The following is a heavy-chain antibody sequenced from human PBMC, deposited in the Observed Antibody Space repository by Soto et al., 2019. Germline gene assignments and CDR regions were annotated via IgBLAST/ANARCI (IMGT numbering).Heavy chain of an antibody. CDR3: ARGGAYCGGDCSPHYLDY. Sequence: SETLSLTCAVSGGSVNTGYWWSWVRQPPGKGLEWIGEVHHSGTTNYIQSLTSRLTMSVDKSGNQVSLELTSVAAADTDVYSCARGGAYCGGDCSPHYLDYWGHGTLVTVSS. J-gene: IGHJ4*01. D-gene: IGHD2-21*02. CDR1: GGSVNTGYW. V-gene: IGHV4-4*02. CDR2: VHHSGTT.